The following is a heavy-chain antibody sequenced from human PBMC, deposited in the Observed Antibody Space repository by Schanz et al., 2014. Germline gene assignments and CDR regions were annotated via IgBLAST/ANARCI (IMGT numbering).Heavy chain of an antibody. CDR2: INPNSGGT. CDR1: GYTFTDYH. Sequence: QVQLVQSGAEVKEPGASVKVSCKASGYTFTDYHIHWVRQAPGQGLEWMGRINPNSGGTNYAQKFQGRVTMTRDTSISTVYMELTRLTFDDTAIYYCARDSDVSKYNLFDSWGQGTLVTVSS. CDR3: ARDSDVSKYNLFDS. V-gene: IGHV1-2*06. J-gene: IGHJ5*01.